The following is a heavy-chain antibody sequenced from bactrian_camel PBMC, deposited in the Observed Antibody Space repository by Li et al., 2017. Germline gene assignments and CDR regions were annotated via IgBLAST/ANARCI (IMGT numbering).Heavy chain of an antibody. CDR1: PWHITNYC. CDR2: IHTGPGTT. J-gene: IGHJ4*01. CDR3: ATSLSHRCSWNPSNHYEYNY. Sequence: QLVESGGGSVQAGGSRRLSCAPGPWHITNYCLGWFRQAPGKQREGVASIHTGPGTTYYADSVKGRFTISQDNAKDTLYLQMDTLQPDDTAMYYCATSLSHRCSWNPSNHYEYNYWGQGTQVTVS. V-gene: IGHV3S1*01. D-gene: IGHD6*01.